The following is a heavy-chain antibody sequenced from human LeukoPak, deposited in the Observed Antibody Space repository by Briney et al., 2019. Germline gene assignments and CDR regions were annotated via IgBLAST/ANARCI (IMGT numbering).Heavy chain of an antibody. D-gene: IGHD2-2*01. CDR2: INPSGGST. J-gene: IGHJ4*02. CDR3: ARGYCSSTSCYGSAFDY. Sequence: ASVKVSSKASGYTFTSYYMHWVRQAPGQGLEWMGIINPSGGSTSYAQKFQGRVTMTRDTSTSTVYMELSSLRSEDTAVYYCARGYCSSTSCYGSAFDYWGQGTLVTVSS. V-gene: IGHV1-46*01. CDR1: GYTFTSYY.